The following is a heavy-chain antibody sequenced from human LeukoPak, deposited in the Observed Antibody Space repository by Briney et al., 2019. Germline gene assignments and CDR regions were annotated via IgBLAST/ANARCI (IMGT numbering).Heavy chain of an antibody. Sequence: PGGSLRLSCAASGFTFSDYYMSWIRQAPGKGLEWVSYISSSGSTIYYADSVKGRFTISRDNAKNSLYLQMNSLRAEDTAVYYCARDFLRDWNYYYGMDVWGQGTTVTVSS. J-gene: IGHJ6*02. CDR3: ARDFLRDWNYYYGMDV. D-gene: IGHD1-1*01. CDR1: GFTFSDYY. V-gene: IGHV3-11*01. CDR2: ISSSGSTI.